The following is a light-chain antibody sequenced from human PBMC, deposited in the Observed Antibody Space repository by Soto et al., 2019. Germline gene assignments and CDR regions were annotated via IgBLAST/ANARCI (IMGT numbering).Light chain of an antibody. Sequence: EIVLTQSPATLSLSPWERATLSCRASQSFSSYLAWYQQKPGQAPRLLIYDASNRATGIPARFSGSGSGTDFTLTISSLEPEDFAVYYCQQRSNWPPSITFGQGTRLEMK. CDR2: DAS. CDR3: QQRSNWPPSIT. J-gene: IGKJ5*01. CDR1: QSFSSY. V-gene: IGKV3-11*01.